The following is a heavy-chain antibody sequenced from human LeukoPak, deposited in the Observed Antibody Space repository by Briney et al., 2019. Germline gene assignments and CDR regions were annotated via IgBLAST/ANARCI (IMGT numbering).Heavy chain of an antibody. Sequence: GGSLRLSCAASGFTGSSNYMSGVGQAPGKGLEGVSVIYSGGSTYYADSVKGRFTISRDNSKNTLYLQMNSLRAEDTAVYYCAGEGIAAAGASPYYYYYMDVWGKGTTVTVSS. D-gene: IGHD6-13*01. V-gene: IGHV3-53*05. CDR1: GFTGSSNY. J-gene: IGHJ6*03. CDR2: IYSGGST. CDR3: AGEGIAAAGASPYYYYYMDV.